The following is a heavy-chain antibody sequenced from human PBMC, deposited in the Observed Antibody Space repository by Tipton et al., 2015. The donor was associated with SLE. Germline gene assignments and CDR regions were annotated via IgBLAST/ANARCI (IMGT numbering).Heavy chain of an antibody. J-gene: IGHJ4*02. D-gene: IGHD3-22*01. Sequence: SLRLSCAASGFTFSSYAMSWVRQAPGKGLEWVANIKQDGSEKYYVDSVKGRFTISRDNAKNSLYLQMNSLRAEDTAVYYCARDEEITMIACDYWGQGTLVTVSS. V-gene: IGHV3-7*03. CDR2: IKQDGSEK. CDR1: GFTFSSYA. CDR3: ARDEEITMIACDY.